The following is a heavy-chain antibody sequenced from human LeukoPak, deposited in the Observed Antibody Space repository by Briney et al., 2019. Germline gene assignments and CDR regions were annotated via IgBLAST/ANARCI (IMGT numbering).Heavy chain of an antibody. V-gene: IGHV4-34*01. Sequence: PSETPSLTCAVYGGSFSGYYWSWIRQPPGKGLEWIEEINHSGSTNYNPSLKSRVTTSVDTSKNQFSLKLSSVSAADTAVYYCARKKYNAFDIWGQGTVVTVSS. CDR2: INHSGST. J-gene: IGHJ3*02. D-gene: IGHD1-1*01. CDR1: GGSFSGYY. CDR3: ARKKYNAFDI.